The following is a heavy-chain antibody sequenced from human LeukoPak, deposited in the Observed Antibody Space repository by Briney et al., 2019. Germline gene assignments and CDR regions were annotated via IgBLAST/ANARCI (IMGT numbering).Heavy chain of an antibody. J-gene: IGHJ4*02. Sequence: SETLSLTCAVYGGSFSGYYWSWIRQPPGKGLEWIGEINHSGSTNYNPSPKSRVTISVDTSKNQFSLRLSSVTAADTAMYFCARAYSRSYSHFDDWGQGTLVTVSS. D-gene: IGHD1-26*01. CDR3: ARAYSRSYSHFDD. V-gene: IGHV4-34*01. CDR2: INHSGST. CDR1: GGSFSGYY.